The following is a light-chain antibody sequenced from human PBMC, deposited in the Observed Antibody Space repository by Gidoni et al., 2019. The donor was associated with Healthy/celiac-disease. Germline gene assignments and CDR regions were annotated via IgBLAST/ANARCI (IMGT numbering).Light chain of an antibody. J-gene: IGLJ2*01. CDR1: SGSIASNY. CDR3: QSYDSIYVV. CDR2: EDN. Sequence: NFMLTPPHSVSESPGKPVTISCTRSSGSIASNYVQWYQQRPGSAPTTVIYEDNQRPSGVPDRFSGSIDSSSNSASLTISGLKTEDEADYYCQSYDSIYVVFGGGTKLTVL. V-gene: IGLV6-57*04.